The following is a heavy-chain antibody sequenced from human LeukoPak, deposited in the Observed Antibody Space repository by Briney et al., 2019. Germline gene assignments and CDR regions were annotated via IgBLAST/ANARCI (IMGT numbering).Heavy chain of an antibody. J-gene: IGHJ5*02. CDR2: IYYSGST. D-gene: IGHD3-10*01. V-gene: IGHV4-39*01. CDR3: ARAYYGSGSYWFDP. CDR1: GGSISSSSYY. Sequence: PSETLSLTCTVSGGSISSSSYYWGWIRQPPGKGLEWIGSIYYSGSTYYNPSLKSRVTISVDTSKNQFSLKLSSVTAADTAVYYCARAYYGSGSYWFDPWGQGTLVTVSS.